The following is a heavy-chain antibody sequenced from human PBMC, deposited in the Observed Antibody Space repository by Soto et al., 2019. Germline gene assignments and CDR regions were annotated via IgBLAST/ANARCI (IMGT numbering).Heavy chain of an antibody. CDR1: GGSFSGYY. CDR2: INHSGST. CDR3: ARGATTNCSSTSCHFTPFDY. J-gene: IGHJ4*02. D-gene: IGHD2-2*01. Sequence: PSETLSLTCAVYGGSFSGYYWSWIRQPPGKGLEWIGEINHSGSTNYNPSLKSRVTISVDTSKNQFSLKLSSVTAADTAVYYCARGATTNCSSTSCHFTPFDYWGQGTLVTVSS. V-gene: IGHV4-34*01.